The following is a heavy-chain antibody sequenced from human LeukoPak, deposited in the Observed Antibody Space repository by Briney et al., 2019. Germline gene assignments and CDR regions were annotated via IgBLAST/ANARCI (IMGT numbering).Heavy chain of an antibody. Sequence: GGSLRLSCAASGFTFSSYAMSWVRQAPGKGLEWVSAISGSGGSTYYADSVKGRFTISRDNSKNTLYLQMNSLRAEDTAVYYCAIIPDWGSNPLIDYWGQGTLVTVSS. D-gene: IGHD7-27*01. CDR3: AIIPDWGSNPLIDY. CDR1: GFTFSSYA. V-gene: IGHV3-23*01. J-gene: IGHJ4*02. CDR2: ISGSGGST.